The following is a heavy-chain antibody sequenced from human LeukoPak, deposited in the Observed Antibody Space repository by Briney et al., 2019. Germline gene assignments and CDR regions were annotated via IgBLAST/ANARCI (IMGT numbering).Heavy chain of an antibody. J-gene: IGHJ1*01. Sequence: PSETLSLTCAVYGGSFSGYYWSWIRQPPGKGLEWIGEINHSGSTNYNPSLKSRVTISVDTSKQQFSLKLTSVTAADTAVYYCARPEEYDSRGYSSYFHHWGQGTLVRVSS. CDR2: INHSGST. CDR1: GGSFSGYY. CDR3: ARPEEYDSRGYSSYFHH. D-gene: IGHD3-22*01. V-gene: IGHV4-34*01.